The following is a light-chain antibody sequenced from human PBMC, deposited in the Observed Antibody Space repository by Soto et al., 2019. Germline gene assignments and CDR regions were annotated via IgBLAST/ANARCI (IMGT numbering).Light chain of an antibody. CDR1: SSNIGACYD. CDR2: DNS. V-gene: IGLV1-40*01. CDR3: QSHDSSLSGYV. J-gene: IGLJ7*01. Sequence: QSVLTQSPSVSGAPGQRVTISCTGTSSNIGACYDVYWYQQLPGTAPKLLIYDNSKRPSGVPDRFSGSKSGTSASLAITGLQAADEAEYYCQSHDSSLSGYVFGGGTQLTVL.